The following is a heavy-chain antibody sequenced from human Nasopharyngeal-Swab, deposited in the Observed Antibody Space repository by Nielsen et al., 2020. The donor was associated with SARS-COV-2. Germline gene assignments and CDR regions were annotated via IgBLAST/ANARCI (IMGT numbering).Heavy chain of an antibody. Sequence: SCAASGFTFSDHYMDWVRQAPGKGLEWVGRTRNKANSYTTEYAASVKGRFTISRDDSKNSLYLQMNSLKTEDTAVYYCAREAGRSSSWYPDAFDIWGQGTMVTVSS. CDR3: AREAGRSSSWYPDAFDI. CDR1: GFTFSDHY. D-gene: IGHD6-13*01. V-gene: IGHV3-72*01. CDR2: TRNKANSYTT. J-gene: IGHJ3*02.